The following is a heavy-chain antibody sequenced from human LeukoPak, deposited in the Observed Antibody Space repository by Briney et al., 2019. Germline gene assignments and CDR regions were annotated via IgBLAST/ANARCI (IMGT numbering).Heavy chain of an antibody. Sequence: GRSLRLSCAASGFTFSGYGMHWVRQAPGKGLEWVAVISCDGHNEYYADSVKGRFTISRDNSKNTVYVQMNSLRAEDTAVYYCAKGVGYGGMDVWGQGTTVTVSS. V-gene: IGHV3-30*18. CDR1: GFTFSGYG. CDR3: AKGVGYGGMDV. J-gene: IGHJ6*02. D-gene: IGHD2-8*01. CDR2: ISCDGHNE.